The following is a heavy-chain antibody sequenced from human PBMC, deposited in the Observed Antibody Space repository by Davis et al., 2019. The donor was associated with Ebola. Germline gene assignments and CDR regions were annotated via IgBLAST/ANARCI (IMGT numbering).Heavy chain of an antibody. CDR1: GYTFTSNY. D-gene: IGHD2-15*01. Sequence: ASVKVFCKASGYTFTSNYMHWLRQPPGQGLEWMGIINPSGGSTSYAQKFQGRVTMTRDTSTSTVYMELSSLRSEDTAVYYCARDTGYCSGGSCYYFDYWGQGTLVTVSS. CDR3: ARDTGYCSGGSCYYFDY. CDR2: INPSGGST. J-gene: IGHJ4*02. V-gene: IGHV1-46*01.